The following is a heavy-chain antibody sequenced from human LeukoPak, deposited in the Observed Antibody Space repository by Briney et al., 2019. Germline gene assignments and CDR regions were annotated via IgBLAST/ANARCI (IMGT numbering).Heavy chain of an antibody. CDR1: PGSISTYY. CDR3: ARSAAGHQYYFDY. D-gene: IGHD2-2*01. Sequence: SETLSLICTVSPGSISTYYWHWIRQPPGKGLEWIGYIYYSGSTNYSPSLRSRVTISVDRSKNQVSLILSSLTAADTAVYFCARSAAGHQYYFDYWGRGTLVTVSS. V-gene: IGHV4-59*01. CDR2: IYYSGST. J-gene: IGHJ4*02.